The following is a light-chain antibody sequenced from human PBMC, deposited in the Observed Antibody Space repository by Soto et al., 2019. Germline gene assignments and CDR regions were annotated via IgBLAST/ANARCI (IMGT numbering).Light chain of an antibody. CDR1: QSAGSY. CDR3: QQRSDSLT. V-gene: IGKV3-11*01. CDR2: DTS. Sequence: PGEGATLSCRASQSAGSYLAWYQQKPGQAPRLLIYDTSNRATGIPARFSGSGSGTDFTLTISSLEPEDFAVYYCQQRSDSLTFGRGTKVEIK. J-gene: IGKJ4*01.